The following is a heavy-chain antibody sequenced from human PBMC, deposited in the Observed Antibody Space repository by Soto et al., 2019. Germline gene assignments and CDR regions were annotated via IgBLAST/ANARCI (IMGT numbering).Heavy chain of an antibody. CDR2: IWYDGSNK. CDR1: GFTFSSYG. V-gene: IGHV3-33*01. J-gene: IGHJ6*02. Sequence: QVQLVESGGGVVQPGRSLRLSCAASGFTFSSYGMHWVRQAPGKGLEWVAVIWYDGSNKYYADSVKGRFTISRDNSKNRLYLQMNSLRAEDTAVYYCARDRSNHYYGMDVWGQGTTVTVSS. CDR3: ARDRSNHYYGMDV. D-gene: IGHD4-4*01.